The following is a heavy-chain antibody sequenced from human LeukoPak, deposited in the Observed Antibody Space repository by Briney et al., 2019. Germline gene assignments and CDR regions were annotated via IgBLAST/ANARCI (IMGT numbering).Heavy chain of an antibody. CDR2: INAGNGNT. V-gene: IGHV1-3*01. D-gene: IGHD3-9*01. CDR3: ATRLDILTGYYGDFDC. Sequence: ASVKVSCKASGYTFTSYAMHWVRQAPGQRLEWMGWINAGNGNTKYSQKFQGRVTITRDTSASTAYMELSSLRSEDTAVYYCATRLDILTGYYGDFDCWGQGTLVTVSS. J-gene: IGHJ4*02. CDR1: GYTFTSYA.